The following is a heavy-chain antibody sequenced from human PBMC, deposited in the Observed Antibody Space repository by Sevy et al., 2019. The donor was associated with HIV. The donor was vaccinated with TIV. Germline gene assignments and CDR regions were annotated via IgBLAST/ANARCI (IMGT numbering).Heavy chain of an antibody. V-gene: IGHV3-21*01. D-gene: IGHD6-13*01. CDR3: ARTFSFSWYDY. J-gene: IGHJ4*02. CDR1: EFAFNIHN. Sequence: GGSLRLSCVASEFAFNIHNMSWVRQAPGKELEWVSSISTSSNNIYYADSVEGRFTISRDNAKNSLYLQMNSLRAEDTAVYYCARTFSFSWYDYWGQGTLVTVSS. CDR2: ISTSSNNI.